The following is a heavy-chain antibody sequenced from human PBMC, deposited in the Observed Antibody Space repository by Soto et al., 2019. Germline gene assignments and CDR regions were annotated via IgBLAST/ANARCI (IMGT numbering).Heavy chain of an antibody. CDR1: GYTFTSYG. CDR2: ISAYNGNT. J-gene: IGHJ4*02. D-gene: IGHD3-10*01. V-gene: IGHV1-18*04. CDR3: ARDPHYYYGSGSSPLPFDY. Sequence: VASVKVSCKASGYTFTSYGISWVRQAPGQGLEWMGWISAYNGNTNYAQKLQGRVTMTTDTSTSTAYMELGSLRSDDTAVYYCARDPHYYYGSGSSPLPFDYWGQGTLVTVSS.